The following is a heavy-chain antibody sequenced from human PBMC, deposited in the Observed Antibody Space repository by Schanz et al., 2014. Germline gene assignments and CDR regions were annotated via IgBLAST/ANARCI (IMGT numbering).Heavy chain of an antibody. D-gene: IGHD3-22*01. V-gene: IGHV3-23*04. CDR3: AKEDRNHNSDYVY. J-gene: IGHJ4*02. Sequence: EVQVVESGGGLVQPGGSLRLSCTASGFTFVNYAMSWVRQAPGKGLEWVSAISGRADRTYYADSVKGRFTISRDNSRDTLYLQMNSLRPEDTAVYYCAKEDRNHNSDYVYWGQGTLVTVSS. CDR2: ISGRADRT. CDR1: GFTFVNYA.